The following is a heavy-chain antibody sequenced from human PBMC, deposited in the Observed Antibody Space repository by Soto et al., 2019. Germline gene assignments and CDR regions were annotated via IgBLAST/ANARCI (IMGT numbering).Heavy chain of an antibody. J-gene: IGHJ4*02. CDR2: ISDRGGTT. CDR3: ASQSFDY. V-gene: IGHV3-23*01. CDR1: GFTFSSYA. Sequence: PGGSLRLSCAASGFTFSSYAMSWVRQAPGKGLEWVSTISDRGGTTYYGDSVKGRFTISRDNSKNTLYLQMSSLRAEDTAVYYCASQSFDYWGQGTLVTVS.